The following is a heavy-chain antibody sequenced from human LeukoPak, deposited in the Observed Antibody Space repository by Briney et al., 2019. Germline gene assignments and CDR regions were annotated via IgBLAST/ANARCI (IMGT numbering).Heavy chain of an antibody. CDR1: GFTVSSNY. J-gene: IGHJ4*02. V-gene: IGHV3-53*01. CDR2: IYSGGST. D-gene: IGHD1-1*01. CDR3: ASRSFQVRNAWNPERD. Sequence: GGSLRLSCAASGFTVSSNYMSWVRQAPGKGLEWVSVIYSGGSTYYADSVKGRFTISRDNSKNTLYLQMNSLTAEDTAVYYCASRSFQVRNAWNPERDWGQGTLVTVSS.